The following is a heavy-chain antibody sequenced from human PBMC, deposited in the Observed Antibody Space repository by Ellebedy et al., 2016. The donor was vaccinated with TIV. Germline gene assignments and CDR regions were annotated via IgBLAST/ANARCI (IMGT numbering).Heavy chain of an antibody. CDR2: INPNSGGT. CDR1: GYTFTSYY. D-gene: IGHD2-15*01. Sequence: ASVKVSXKASGYTFTSYYMHWVRQAPGQGLEWMGWINPNSGGTNYAQKFQGRVTMTRDTSITTAYMELSRLRSDDTAVYYCARDGVVVVAATTRGFCGMDVWGQGTTVTVSS. V-gene: IGHV1-2*02. J-gene: IGHJ6*02. CDR3: ARDGVVVVAATTRGFCGMDV.